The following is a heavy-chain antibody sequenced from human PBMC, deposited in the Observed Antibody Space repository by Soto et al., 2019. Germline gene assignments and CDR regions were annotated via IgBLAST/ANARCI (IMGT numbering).Heavy chain of an antibody. D-gene: IGHD3-3*01. CDR2: IYYSGST. CDR1: GGSISSYY. Sequence: QVQLQESGPGLVKPSETLSLTCTVSGGSISSYYWSWIRQPPGKGLEWIGYIYYSGSTKYNPSLKGRVTISVGTAKNQFSLELSSVTGADTGVYFCARDRRGYFDYRGPGTLGTGSS. J-gene: IGHJ4*02. CDR3: ARDRRGYFDY. V-gene: IGHV4-59*01.